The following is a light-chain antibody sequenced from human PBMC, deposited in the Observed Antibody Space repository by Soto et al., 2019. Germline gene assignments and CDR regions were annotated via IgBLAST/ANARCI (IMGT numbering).Light chain of an antibody. CDR1: NIGGKT. V-gene: IGLV3-21*04. CDR3: HVWDSSSDHVV. CDR2: YDT. J-gene: IGLJ3*02. Sequence: SYELTRPPSVSVAPGKTASITCGGNNIGGKTVHWFQQKPGQAPVVVLYYDTHRPSGIPERFSGSNSGNTATLTISRVEAGDEADYYCHVWDSSSDHVVFGGGTKLTVL.